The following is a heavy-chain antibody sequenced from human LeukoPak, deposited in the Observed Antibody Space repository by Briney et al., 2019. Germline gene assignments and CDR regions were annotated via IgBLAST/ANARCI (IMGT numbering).Heavy chain of an antibody. D-gene: IGHD5-12*01. CDR2: INHSGST. V-gene: IGHV4-34*01. CDR1: GVSFSGYY. J-gene: IGHJ5*02. Sequence: PSETLSLTCAVYGVSFSGYYWSWLRQPPGKGLEWIGEINHSGSTNYNPSLKSRVTISVDTSKNQFSLKLSSVTAADTAVYYCARLAGYGGLAWFDPWGQGTLVTVSS. CDR3: ARLAGYGGLAWFDP.